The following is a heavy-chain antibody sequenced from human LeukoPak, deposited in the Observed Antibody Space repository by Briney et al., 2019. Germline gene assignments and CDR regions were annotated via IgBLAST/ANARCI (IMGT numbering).Heavy chain of an antibody. J-gene: IGHJ4*02. Sequence: GGSLRLSCAASGFTFSSYWMSWVRQAPGKGLVWVSRIASDGSSTTYADSVKGRFSISRDNAKNTLYLQMNSLRVEDTAVYYCARGRPHGNDYWGQGALVTVSS. D-gene: IGHD4-23*01. CDR1: GFTFSSYW. CDR2: IASDGSST. V-gene: IGHV3-74*01. CDR3: ARGRPHGNDY.